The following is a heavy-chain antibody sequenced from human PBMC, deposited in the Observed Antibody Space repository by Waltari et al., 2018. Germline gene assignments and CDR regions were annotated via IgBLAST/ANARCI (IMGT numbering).Heavy chain of an antibody. D-gene: IGHD2-2*02. J-gene: IGHJ4*02. CDR2: SSSTGGHI. Sequence: DVQLVDSGGGLVQPGGSLRLSCAASGFPYRNYPMTWVRQAPGKGREGRSGSSSTGGHINSAASVTCRFTIPRDDSKNTLSLQMHNLRAQDTAVYYCAKGAQYQLLYFYFDSWGQGTLVTVSS. V-gene: IGHV3-23*04. CDR1: GFPYRNYP. CDR3: AKGAQYQLLYFYFDS.